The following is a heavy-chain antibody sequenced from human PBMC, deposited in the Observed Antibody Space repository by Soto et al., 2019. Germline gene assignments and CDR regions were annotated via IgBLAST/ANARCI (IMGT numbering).Heavy chain of an antibody. J-gene: IGHJ5*02. CDR3: ARDGNRGHSGSARWSEP. CDR1: GYSISSGYY. D-gene: IGHD1-26*01. CDR2: IYNSGST. V-gene: IGHV4-38-2*02. Sequence: SETLSLTCAVSGYSISSGYYWGWIRQPPGKGLECIGSIYNSGSTYYNPSLKSRVIISVDTSKNQFSLKLSSVTAADTAVYYCARDGNRGHSGSARWSEPWGHGTRVTVSS.